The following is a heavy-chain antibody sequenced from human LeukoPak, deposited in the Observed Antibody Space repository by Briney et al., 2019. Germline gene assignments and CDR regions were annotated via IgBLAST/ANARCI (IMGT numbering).Heavy chain of an antibody. D-gene: IGHD3-16*01. J-gene: IGHJ4*02. Sequence: GGSLRLSCTVSGFTFNTYWMHWVRQAPGKGLVWVSRMNNDGRVISYADSVKGRFTISRDNAQNTLYLQMNSLRAEDTAVYYCAREFEATGFWALDYWGRGTLVTASS. V-gene: IGHV3-74*01. CDR3: AREFEATGFWALDY. CDR1: GFTFNTYW. CDR2: MNNDGRVI.